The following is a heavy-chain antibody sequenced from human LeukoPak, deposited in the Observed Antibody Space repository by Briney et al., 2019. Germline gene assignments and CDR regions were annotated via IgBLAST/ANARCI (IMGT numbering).Heavy chain of an antibody. J-gene: IGHJ6*03. Sequence: SETLSLTCAVYGGSFSGYHWTWIRQSPGKGLEWIGYINPSGSTYYNPSLKSRLTISVDTSKNQLSLKLRSVTAADTAVYYCARGRHDITMIVVVMTSVSYYLDVWGKGTTVTVS. CDR2: INPSGST. CDR1: GGSFSGYH. CDR3: ARGRHDITMIVVVMTSVSYYLDV. D-gene: IGHD3-22*01. V-gene: IGHV4-34*01.